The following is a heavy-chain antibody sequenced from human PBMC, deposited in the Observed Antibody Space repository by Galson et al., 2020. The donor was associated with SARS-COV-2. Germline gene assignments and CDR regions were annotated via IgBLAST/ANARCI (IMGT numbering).Heavy chain of an antibody. CDR2: IYTNENT. CDR3: ARGVGASEKFDY. Sequence: SETLSLPCTVSGGSISGYYWSWIRQPAGQGLEYIGRIYTNENTNYNPSLKSRVTMSVDSSKNQVSLKLSSVTAADTAVYYCARGVGASEKFDYWGQGTLVSVSS. D-gene: IGHD1-26*01. CDR1: GGSISGYY. J-gene: IGHJ4*02. V-gene: IGHV4-4*07.